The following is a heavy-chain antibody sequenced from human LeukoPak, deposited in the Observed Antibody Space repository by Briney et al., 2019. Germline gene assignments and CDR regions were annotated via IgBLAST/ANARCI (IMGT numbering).Heavy chain of an antibody. CDR3: ARDDHIVATFDY. CDR1: GFTFSSYS. V-gene: IGHV3-21*01. CDR2: ISSSSSYI. J-gene: IGHJ4*02. D-gene: IGHD5-12*01. Sequence: GGSLRLSCAASGFTFSSYSMNWVRQAPGKGLEWVSSISSSSSYIYYADSVKGRFTISRDNAKNSLYLQTNSLRAEDTAVYYCARDDHIVATFDYWGQGTLVTVSS.